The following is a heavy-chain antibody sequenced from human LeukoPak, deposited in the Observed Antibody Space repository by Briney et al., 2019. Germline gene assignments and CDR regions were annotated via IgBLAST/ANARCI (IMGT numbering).Heavy chain of an antibody. V-gene: IGHV4-59*08. Sequence: SETLSLTCTVSGGSISSYYWSWIRQPPGKGLEWIGYIYYSGSTNYNPSFKSRVTISVDTSKNQFSLKLSSVTAADTAVYYCARQSARHFDYWGQGTLVTVSS. J-gene: IGHJ4*02. CDR2: IYYSGST. CDR1: GGSISSYY. D-gene: IGHD6-6*01. CDR3: ARQSARHFDY.